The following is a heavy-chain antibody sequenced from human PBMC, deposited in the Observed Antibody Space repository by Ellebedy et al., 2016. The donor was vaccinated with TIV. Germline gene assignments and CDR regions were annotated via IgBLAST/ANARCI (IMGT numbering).Heavy chain of an antibody. CDR2: IDPSDSYT. CDR1: GYSFTSYW. J-gene: IGHJ5*02. CDR3: ARHFGDYRWGGVSNWFDP. V-gene: IGHV5-10-1*01. Sequence: KVSCKGSGYSFTSYWISWVRQMPGKGLEWMGRIDPSDSYTNYSPSFQGHVTISADKSISTAYLQWSSLKASDTAMYYCARHFGDYRWGGVSNWFDPWGQGTLVTVSS. D-gene: IGHD4-17*01.